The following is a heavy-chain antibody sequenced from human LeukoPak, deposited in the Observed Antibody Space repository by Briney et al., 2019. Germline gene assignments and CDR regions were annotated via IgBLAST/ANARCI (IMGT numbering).Heavy chain of an antibody. D-gene: IGHD6-19*01. CDR3: ARGGSSGWYQGFDY. J-gene: IGHJ4*02. Sequence: SETLSLTCAVYGGSFSGYYWSWMRQPPGKGLEWSGEINHSGSTNYNPSLKSRVTISVDTSKNQFSLKLSSVTAADTAVYYCARGGSSGWYQGFDYWGQGTLVTVSS. CDR1: GGSFSGYY. CDR2: INHSGST. V-gene: IGHV4-34*01.